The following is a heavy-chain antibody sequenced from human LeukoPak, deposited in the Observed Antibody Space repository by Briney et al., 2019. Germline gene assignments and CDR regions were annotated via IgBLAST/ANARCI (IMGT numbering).Heavy chain of an antibody. CDR1: GFTFSSYA. CDR2: ISYDGSNK. D-gene: IGHD6-13*01. CDR3: AKMKPRFSSSNYLFDY. V-gene: IGHV3-30-3*01. Sequence: QPGRSLRLSCAASGFTFSSYAMHWVRQAPGKGLEWVAVISYDGSNKYYADSVKGRFTISRDNSKNTLYLQMNSLRAEDTAVYYCAKMKPRFSSSNYLFDYWGQGTLVTVSS. J-gene: IGHJ4*02.